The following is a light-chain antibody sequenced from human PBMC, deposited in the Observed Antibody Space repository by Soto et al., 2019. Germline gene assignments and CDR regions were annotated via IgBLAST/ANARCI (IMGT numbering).Light chain of an antibody. J-gene: IGKJ2*01. V-gene: IGKV3-20*01. CDR2: GAS. Sequence: EIVLTQSPGTLSLSPGERATLSCRASQSVSSSYLAWYQQKPGQAPRLLIYGASSRATGIPDRFSGSGSGTDCTLTISRLEPEDFAVYYCQQYGSSPPYTFGHGTKLEIK. CDR3: QQYGSSPPYT. CDR1: QSVSSSY.